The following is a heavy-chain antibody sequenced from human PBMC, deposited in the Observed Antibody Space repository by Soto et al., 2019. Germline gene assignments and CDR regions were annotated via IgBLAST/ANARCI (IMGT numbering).Heavy chain of an antibody. V-gene: IGHV4-34*01. J-gene: IGHJ6*03. CDR3: ASDAYSSSPSDYYYYMDV. D-gene: IGHD6-13*01. CDR2: INHSGST. CDR1: GGSFSGYY. Sequence: PSETLSLTCAVYGGSFSGYYWSWIRQPPGKGLEWIGEINHSGSTNYNPSLKSRVTISVDTSKNQFSLKLSSVTAADTAVYYCASDAYSSSPSDYYYYMDVWGKGTAVTVSS.